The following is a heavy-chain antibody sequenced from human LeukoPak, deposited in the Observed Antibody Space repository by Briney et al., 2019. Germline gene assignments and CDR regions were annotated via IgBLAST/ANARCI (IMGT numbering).Heavy chain of an antibody. CDR1: GFTFSDYY. CDR3: ARDRLGIDPFDI. Sequence: GGSLRLSCVASGFTFSDYYMSWVRQAPGKGLEWVSYIGSRGFTLYYADSVKGRFTISRDNAKHSLYLQMNSLRAEDTAVYYCARDRLGIDPFDIWGQGTMVTVSS. J-gene: IGHJ3*02. CDR2: IGSRGFTL. V-gene: IGHV3-11*01. D-gene: IGHD6-25*01.